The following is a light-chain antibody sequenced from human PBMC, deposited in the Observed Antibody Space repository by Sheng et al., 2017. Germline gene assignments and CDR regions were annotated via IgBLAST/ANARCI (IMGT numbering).Light chain of an antibody. CDR1: SSDGPYSNY. CDR3: GSYRSPNNYV. V-gene: IGLV2-14*03. Sequence: QSALTQPASVSGSPGQSITISCTGVSSDGPYSNYVSWYQQHAGSAPQLIIFVVDNRPSGVSNRFSGSKSGNTASPTISGLQAEDEADYFCGSYRSPNNYVFGTGTRVTV. J-gene: IGLJ1*01. CDR2: VVD.